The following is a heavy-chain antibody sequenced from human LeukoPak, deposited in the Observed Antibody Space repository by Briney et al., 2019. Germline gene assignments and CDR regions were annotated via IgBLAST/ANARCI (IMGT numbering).Heavy chain of an antibody. CDR2: IHHSEST. D-gene: IGHD3-3*01. Sequence: SETLSLTCTVSGYSISSGYYWGWIRQSPGKGLEWIGTIHHSESTYYNPSLKSRVTISTDTSKNQFSLKLSPVTAADTAVYYCARGEGIFGVVTDFDYWGQGTLVTVSS. V-gene: IGHV4-38-2*02. CDR3: ARGEGIFGVVTDFDY. J-gene: IGHJ4*02. CDR1: GYSISSGYY.